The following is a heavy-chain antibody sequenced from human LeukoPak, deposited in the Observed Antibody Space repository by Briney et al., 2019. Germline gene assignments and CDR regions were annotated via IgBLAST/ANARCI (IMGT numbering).Heavy chain of an antibody. CDR2: ISAYNGNT. CDR3: ARHTGRPQAGWFDP. Sequence: GASVKVSCKASGYTFTSYGISWVRQAPGQGLEWMGWISAYNGNTNYAQKLQGRVTMTTDTSTSTAYMELRSLRSDDTAVYYCARHTGRPQAGWFDPWGQGTLVTVSS. CDR1: GYTFTSYG. V-gene: IGHV1-18*01. D-gene: IGHD3-10*01. J-gene: IGHJ5*02.